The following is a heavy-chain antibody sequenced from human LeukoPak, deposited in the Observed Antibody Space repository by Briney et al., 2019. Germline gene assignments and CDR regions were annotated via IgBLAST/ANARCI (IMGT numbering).Heavy chain of an antibody. V-gene: IGHV3-33*01. J-gene: IGHJ4*02. Sequence: PGRSLRLSCAASGFTFSSYGMHWVRQAPGKGLEWVAGIWYDGSNKYYADSVKGRFTISRDNSKNTLYVQMNSLRAEDTAVYYCAGVDYHFDYWGQGTLVTVSS. CDR3: AGVDYHFDY. CDR2: IWYDGSNK. D-gene: IGHD4-11*01. CDR1: GFTFSSYG.